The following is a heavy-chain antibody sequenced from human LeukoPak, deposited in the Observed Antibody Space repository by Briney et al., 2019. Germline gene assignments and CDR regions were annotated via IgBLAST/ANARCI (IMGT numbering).Heavy chain of an antibody. D-gene: IGHD6-13*01. V-gene: IGHV4-30-2*01. CDR2: IYHSGST. CDR3: ARLVAATGNFDY. J-gene: IGHJ4*02. CDR1: GGSISSGGYS. Sequence: SETLSLTCAVSGGSISSGGYSWSWIRQPPGKGLEWIGYIYHSGSTYYNPSLKSRVTISVDRSKNQFSLKLSSVAAADTAVYYCARLVAATGNFDYWGQGTLVTVSS.